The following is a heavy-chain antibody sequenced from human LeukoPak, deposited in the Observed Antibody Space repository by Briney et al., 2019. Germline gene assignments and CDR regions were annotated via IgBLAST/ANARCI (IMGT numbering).Heavy chain of an antibody. CDR2: IYYSGST. CDR3: AGTRYYYNSRSYGAPYYFDY. Sequence: SETLSLTCAVSGGSISSNSYYWGWIRQPPGKGLEWIGSIYYSGSTYYNPSLKSRVTISVDTSKNQFSLKLSSVTAADTAVYYCAGTRYYYNSRSYGAPYYFDYWGQGTLVTVSS. D-gene: IGHD3-10*01. J-gene: IGHJ4*02. V-gene: IGHV4-39*01. CDR1: GGSISSNSYY.